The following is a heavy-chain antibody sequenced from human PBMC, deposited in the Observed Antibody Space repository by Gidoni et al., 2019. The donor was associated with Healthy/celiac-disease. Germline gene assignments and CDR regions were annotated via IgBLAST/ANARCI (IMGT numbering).Heavy chain of an antibody. Sequence: QVQLQESGPGLGKPSETLSLTCTVSGGSISSYYWSGIRQPPGKGLEWIGYIYYSGGTNCNPSLKRRVTISVDTSKTQFSLKLSSVTAADTAVYYCAREVRQQQGWFDPWGQGTLVTVSS. J-gene: IGHJ5*02. CDR2: IYYSGGT. CDR3: AREVRQQQGWFDP. D-gene: IGHD6-13*01. CDR1: GGSISSYY. V-gene: IGHV4-59*01.